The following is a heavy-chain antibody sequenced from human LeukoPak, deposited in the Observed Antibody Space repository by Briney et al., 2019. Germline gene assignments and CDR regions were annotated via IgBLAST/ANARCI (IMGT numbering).Heavy chain of an antibody. CDR2: ISDNGGST. J-gene: IGHJ3*02. V-gene: IGHV3-64*02. D-gene: IGHD6-13*01. Sequence: GGSLRLSCEASGFIFSTYGMHWVRQAPGKGLEDVSAISDNGGSTYYADSVKGRFTISRDNSKNTLYLQMGSLRAEDMAVYYCARGVERHLVRIGFDIWGQGTMVTVSS. CDR3: ARGVERHLVRIGFDI. CDR1: GFIFSTYG.